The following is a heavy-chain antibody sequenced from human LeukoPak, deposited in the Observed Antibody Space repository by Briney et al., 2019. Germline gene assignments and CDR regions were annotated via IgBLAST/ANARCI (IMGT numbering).Heavy chain of an antibody. CDR2: ISSSSSYI. V-gene: IGHV3-21*01. CDR3: ARVAGGIYSSGWYGTMWFDP. Sequence: GGSLRLSCAASGFTFSSYSMNWVRQAPGKGLEWVSSISSSSSYIYYADSVKGRFTISRDNAKNSLYLQINSLRAEDTAVYYCARVAGGIYSSGWYGTMWFDPWGQGTLVTVSS. D-gene: IGHD6-19*01. CDR1: GFTFSSYS. J-gene: IGHJ5*02.